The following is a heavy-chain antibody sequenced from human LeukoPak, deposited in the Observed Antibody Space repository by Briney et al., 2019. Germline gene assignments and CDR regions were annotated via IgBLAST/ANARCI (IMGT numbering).Heavy chain of an antibody. CDR3: AKAPSIAVAGNFDY. D-gene: IGHD6-19*01. J-gene: IGHJ4*02. CDR2: ISGSGGST. CDR1: GFTFSSYA. V-gene: IGHV3-23*01. Sequence: GGSLKLSCAASGFTFSSYAMSWVRQAPGKGLEWVSAISGSGGSTYYADSVKGRFTISRDNSKNTLYLQMNSLRAEDTAVYYCAKAPSIAVAGNFDYWGQGTLVTVSS.